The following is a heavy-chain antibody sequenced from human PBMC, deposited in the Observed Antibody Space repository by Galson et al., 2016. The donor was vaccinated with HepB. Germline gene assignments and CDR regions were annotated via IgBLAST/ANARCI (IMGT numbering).Heavy chain of an antibody. V-gene: IGHV3-7*01. CDR2: IKLDGREK. Sequence: LRLSCAASGFTFSSFWMSWVRQAPGKGPELVANIKLDGREKYYVDSVKGRFTISRDNAKNSVYLQMNRLRAEDTAVYYCARFWHTTKKFDPWGQGTLVTVSS. D-gene: IGHD1-14*01. J-gene: IGHJ5*02. CDR1: GFTFSSFW. CDR3: ARFWHTTKKFDP.